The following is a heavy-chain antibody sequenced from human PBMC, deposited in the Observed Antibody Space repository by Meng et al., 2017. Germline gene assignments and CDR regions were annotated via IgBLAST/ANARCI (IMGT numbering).Heavy chain of an antibody. Sequence: GQLQQSGPGLGKPPQTPSPTCAISGDSVSSNSAAWNWIRQSPSRGLEWLGRTYYRSKWYNDYAVSVKSRITINPDTSKNQFSLQLNSVTPEDTAVYYCAKGAYSGLDYWGQGTLVTVSS. V-gene: IGHV6-1*01. CDR1: GDSVSSNSAA. CDR2: TYYRSKWYN. D-gene: IGHD6-25*01. J-gene: IGHJ4*02. CDR3: AKGAYSGLDY.